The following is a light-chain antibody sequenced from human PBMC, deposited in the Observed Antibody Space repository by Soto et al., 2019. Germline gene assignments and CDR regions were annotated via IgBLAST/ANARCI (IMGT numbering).Light chain of an antibody. Sequence: QPVLTQPPSASGTPGQRVTISCSGSRPSIGSNHVYWYQQLPGMAPKLLIYTNNQRPSGVPDRFSASKSGTSASLAISGLRSEDEADYYCAAWHDSLSAGGFGGGTKLTVL. J-gene: IGLJ3*02. CDR2: TNN. CDR3: AAWHDSLSAGG. CDR1: RPSIGSNH. V-gene: IGLV1-47*02.